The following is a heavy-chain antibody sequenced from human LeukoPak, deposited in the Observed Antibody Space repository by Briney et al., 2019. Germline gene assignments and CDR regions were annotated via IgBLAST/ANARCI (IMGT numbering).Heavy chain of an antibody. CDR1: GGSFSGYY. J-gene: IGHJ4*02. CDR3: AKDGGYSRSPRVGY. D-gene: IGHD6-13*01. CDR2: INHSGST. Sequence: PSETLSLTCAVYGGSFSGYYWSWIRQPPGKGLEWIGEINHSGSTNYNPSLKGRVTISADTSKNQFSLKLSSVTAADTAVYYCAKDGGYSRSPRVGYWGQGTLVTVSS. V-gene: IGHV4-34*01.